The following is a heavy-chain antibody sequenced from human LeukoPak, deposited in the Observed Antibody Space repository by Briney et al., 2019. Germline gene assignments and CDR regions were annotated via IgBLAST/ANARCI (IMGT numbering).Heavy chain of an antibody. V-gene: IGHV4-59*01. CDR2: IYYSGST. D-gene: IGHD4-17*01. CDR3: ARVGDYGDYVFYY. Sequence: SETLSLTCTVSGGSISSYYWSWIRQPRGKGLEWIGYIYYSGSTNYNPSLKSRVTISVDTSKNQFSLKLSSVTAADTAVYYCARVGDYGDYVFYYWGQGTLVTVSS. CDR1: GGSISSYY. J-gene: IGHJ4*02.